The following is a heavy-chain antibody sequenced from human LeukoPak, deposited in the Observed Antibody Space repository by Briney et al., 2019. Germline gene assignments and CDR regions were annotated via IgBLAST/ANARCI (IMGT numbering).Heavy chain of an antibody. CDR2: ISSSSNYA. Sequence: GGSLRLSCAASGFTFSDYYMSWIRQAPEKGLEWVSYISSSSNYANYADSVKGRFTISRDNAKNSLYLQMNSLTAEDTAVYYCARQGNNWFDPWGQGTLVTVSS. V-gene: IGHV3-11*06. J-gene: IGHJ5*02. CDR1: GFTFSDYY. CDR3: ARQGNNWFDP.